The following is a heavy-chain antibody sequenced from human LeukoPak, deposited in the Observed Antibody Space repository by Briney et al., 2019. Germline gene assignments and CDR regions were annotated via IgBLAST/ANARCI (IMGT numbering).Heavy chain of an antibody. CDR1: GFTFSNYW. Sequence: GGSLRLSCAASGFTFSNYWMSWVRQAPGKGLVWVSRIDTGGSTTGYADSVRGRFTISRDNAKNTLYLQMNGLRAEDTAIYYCAKDLTWNTADYWGQGTLVTVSS. CDR3: AKDLTWNTADY. CDR2: IDTGGSTT. V-gene: IGHV3-74*01. J-gene: IGHJ4*02. D-gene: IGHD1/OR15-1a*01.